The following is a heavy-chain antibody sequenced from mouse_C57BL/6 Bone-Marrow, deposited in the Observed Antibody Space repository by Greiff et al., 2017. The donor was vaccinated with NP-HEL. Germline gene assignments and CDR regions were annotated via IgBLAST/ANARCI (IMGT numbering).Heavy chain of an antibody. V-gene: IGHV7-1*01. CDR3: ARDGDGYAMDY. CDR2: SRNKANDYTT. Sequence: EVQGVESGGGLVQSGRSLRLSCATSGFTFSDFYMEWVRQAPGKGLEWIAASRNKANDYTTEYSASVKGRFIVSRDTSQSILYLQMNALRAEDTAIYYCARDGDGYAMDYWGQGTSVTVSS. D-gene: IGHD3-3*01. J-gene: IGHJ4*01. CDR1: GFTFSDFY.